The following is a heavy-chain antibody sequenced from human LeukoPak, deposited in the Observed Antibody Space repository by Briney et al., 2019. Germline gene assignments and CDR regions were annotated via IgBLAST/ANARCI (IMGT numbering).Heavy chain of an antibody. J-gene: IGHJ4*02. CDR3: ARSPLYFYDSSAGYFDY. CDR2: IYYSGST. D-gene: IGHD3-22*01. Sequence: PSETLSLTCTVSSYSISSGYYWGWIRQPPGKGLEWIGSIYYSGSTYYNPSLKSRVTISIDTSKNHFSLKLNSVTAADTAVYYCARSPLYFYDSSAGYFDYWGQGTLVTVSS. V-gene: IGHV4-38-2*02. CDR1: SYSISSGYY.